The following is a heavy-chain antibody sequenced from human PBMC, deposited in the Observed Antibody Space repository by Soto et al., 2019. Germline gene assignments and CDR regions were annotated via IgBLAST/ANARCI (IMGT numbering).Heavy chain of an antibody. D-gene: IGHD3-10*01. Sequence: GGSLGLSWAGPGVNFSSYSLPRVRQAPGKGLEWVAVISYDGSNKYYADSVKGRFTISRDNSKNTLYLQMNSLRAEDTAVYYCARDFRGSPKLANVAFDIWGQGTMVTVSS. J-gene: IGHJ3*02. V-gene: IGHV3-30-3*01. CDR1: GVNFSSYS. CDR3: ARDFRGSPKLANVAFDI. CDR2: ISYDGSNK.